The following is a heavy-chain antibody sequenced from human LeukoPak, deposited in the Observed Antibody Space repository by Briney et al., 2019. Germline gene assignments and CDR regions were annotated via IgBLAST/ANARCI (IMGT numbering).Heavy chain of an antibody. CDR3: ARGVMGYSSSWYDY. J-gene: IGHJ4*02. D-gene: IGHD6-13*01. V-gene: IGHV3-21*01. CDR2: ISSSSSYI. Sequence: GGSLRLSCAASGFTFSSYSMNWARQAPGKGLEWVSSISSSSSYIYYADSVKGRFTISRDNAKNSLYLQMNSLRAEDTAVYYCARGVMGYSSSWYDYWGQGTLVTVSS. CDR1: GFTFSSYS.